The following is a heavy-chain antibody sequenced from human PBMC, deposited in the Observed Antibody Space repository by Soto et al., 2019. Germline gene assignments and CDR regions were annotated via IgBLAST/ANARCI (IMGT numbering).Heavy chain of an antibody. D-gene: IGHD2-15*01. CDR1: GGSISSSSNY. V-gene: IGHV4-39*01. CDR2: LHYSGST. CDR3: ARLECSGGSCYSNF. Sequence: QLQLQESGPGLVKPAETLSLTCTVSGGSISSSSNYWGWIRQPPGKGLEWIGSLHYSGSTFYNPSLQSRVTISVDTPKNQFSLKLSSVTAADMAVYYCARLECSGGSCYSNFWGQGTLVTVSS. J-gene: IGHJ4*02.